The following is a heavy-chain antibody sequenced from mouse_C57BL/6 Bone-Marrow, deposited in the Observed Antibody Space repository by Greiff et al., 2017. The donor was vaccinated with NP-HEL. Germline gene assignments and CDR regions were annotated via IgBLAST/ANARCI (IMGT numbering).Heavy chain of an antibody. CDR3: TTVVDADCYEY. J-gene: IGHJ2*01. CDR1: GFNIKDDY. D-gene: IGHD1-1*01. V-gene: IGHV14-4*01. Sequence: VQLQQSGAELVRPGASVKLSCTASGFNIKDDYMHWVKQRPEQGLEWIGWIDPENGDTDYASKFQGKATLTADTSSSTAYLQLSSLTSEDTAVYYCTTVVDADCYEYGGQGTTLTVSS. CDR2: IDPENGDT.